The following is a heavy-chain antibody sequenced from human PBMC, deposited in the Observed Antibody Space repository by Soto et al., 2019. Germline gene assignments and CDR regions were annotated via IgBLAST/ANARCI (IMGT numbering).Heavy chain of an antibody. V-gene: IGHV2-5*02. CDR3: AHSHDHDSAGEYFDY. CDR2: IYWDDDK. Sequence: QITLKESGPPLVKPTQTLTLTCTFSGFSLSTTGVCVGWIRQPPGKALEWLALIYWDDDKRYSPSLKSRLTITKDTSKNQVVLTMTNMDPVDTATYFCAHSHDHDSAGEYFDYWGQGTLVTVSS. CDR1: GFSLSTTGVC. D-gene: IGHD3-22*01. J-gene: IGHJ4*02.